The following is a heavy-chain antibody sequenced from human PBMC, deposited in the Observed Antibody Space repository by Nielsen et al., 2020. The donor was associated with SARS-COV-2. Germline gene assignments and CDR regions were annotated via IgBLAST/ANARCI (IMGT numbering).Heavy chain of an antibody. CDR1: GFNIRGYW. V-gene: IGHV3-7*01. D-gene: IGHD4-17*01. Sequence: GSLRLSCVVSGFNIRGYWMTWVRQAPGKGLEWVGNIKLDGSEKYYVDSVKGRFTISRDNARNTLYLQMNSLRVEDTAVYYCARVGFYGDPEYLDYWGQGALVTVSS. CDR3: ARVGFYGDPEYLDY. CDR2: IKLDGSEK. J-gene: IGHJ4*02.